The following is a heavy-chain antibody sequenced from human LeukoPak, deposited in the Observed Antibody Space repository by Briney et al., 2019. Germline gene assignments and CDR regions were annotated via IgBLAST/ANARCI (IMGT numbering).Heavy chain of an antibody. J-gene: IGHJ5*02. CDR1: GFTVSSNY. D-gene: IGHD1-26*01. CDR2: IYSGGST. CDR3: ARDRSYGFTWFDP. Sequence: GGSLRLSCAVSGFTVSSNYMGWVRQAPGKGLERVSVIYSGGSTYYADSVKGRFTISRDNSKNTLYLQMNSLRAEDTAVYYCARDRSYGFTWFDPWGQGTLVTVSS. V-gene: IGHV3-66*01.